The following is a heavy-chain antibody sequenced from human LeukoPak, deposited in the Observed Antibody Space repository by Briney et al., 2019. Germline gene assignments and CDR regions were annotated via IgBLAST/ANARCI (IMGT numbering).Heavy chain of an antibody. CDR2: IIPIFGTA. CDR3: ARDHGGAIFGVVWFDP. CDR1: GGTFSSYA. J-gene: IGHJ5*02. D-gene: IGHD3-3*01. V-gene: IGHV1-69*13. Sequence: SVKVSCKASGGTFSSYAISWVRQAPGQGLEWMGGIIPIFGTANYAQKFQGRVTITADESTSTAYMELSSLRSDDTAVYYCARDHGGAIFGVVWFDPWGQGTLVTVSS.